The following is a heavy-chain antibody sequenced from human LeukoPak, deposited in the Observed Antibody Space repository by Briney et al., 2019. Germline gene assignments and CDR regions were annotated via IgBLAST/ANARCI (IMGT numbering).Heavy chain of an antibody. CDR1: GFTFSNAW. CDR3: ARGKYYGMDV. J-gene: IGHJ6*02. CDR2: TDGSSKST. V-gene: IGHV3-74*03. Sequence: PGGSLRLSCAVSGFTFSNAWMNWVRQAPGKGLVWVSGTDGSSKSTTYADSVKGRFTISRDNAKNTLYLQLNNLRAEDTAVYYCARGKYYGMDVWGQGTTVTVSS.